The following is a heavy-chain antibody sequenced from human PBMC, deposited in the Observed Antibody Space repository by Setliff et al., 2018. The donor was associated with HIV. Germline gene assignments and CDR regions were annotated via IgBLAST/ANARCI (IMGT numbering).Heavy chain of an antibody. CDR2: IHPSGET. D-gene: IGHD4-17*01. J-gene: IGHJ4*02. CDR1: GGSINYYY. Sequence: PSETLSLTCTVSGGSINYYYWSWIRQPPGKNPEYIGYIHPSGETYYSPSLMSRLTISLDAANNRFSLRLTSATAADTAIYYCARGPQSYGDYSWWGRGTLVTVSS. CDR3: ARGPQSYGDYSW. V-gene: IGHV4-4*08.